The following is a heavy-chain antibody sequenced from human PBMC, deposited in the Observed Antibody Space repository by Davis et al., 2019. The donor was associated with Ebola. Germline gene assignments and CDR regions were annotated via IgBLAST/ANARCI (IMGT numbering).Heavy chain of an antibody. CDR2: ISSSSSTI. CDR3: TKGGSGHFDY. J-gene: IGHJ4*02. D-gene: IGHD3-10*01. Sequence: GESLKISCAASGFTFSDYYMSWIRQAPGKGLEWVSYISSSSSTIYYADSVKGRFTISRDNAKNTLYLQMNSLGAEDTAVYSCTKGGSGHFDYWGQGILVTVSS. CDR1: GFTFSDYY. V-gene: IGHV3-11*04.